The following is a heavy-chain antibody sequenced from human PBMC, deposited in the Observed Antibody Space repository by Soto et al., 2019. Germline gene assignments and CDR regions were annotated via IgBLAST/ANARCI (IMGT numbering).Heavy chain of an antibody. CDR2: MDTDGSTGCT. CDR1: GFTFSGHW. Sequence: EVRLGESGGALVPPGGSLRLTCEASGFTFSGHWMHWVRRAPGKGLVWVSHMDTDGSTGCTSYADSVKGRFTVSRDDSNDRLYLQMNDLRVEDTAVYYCARGRGTYYADSWGQGTLVTVSS. J-gene: IGHJ4*02. V-gene: IGHV3-74*03. D-gene: IGHD1-26*01. CDR3: ARGRGTYYADS.